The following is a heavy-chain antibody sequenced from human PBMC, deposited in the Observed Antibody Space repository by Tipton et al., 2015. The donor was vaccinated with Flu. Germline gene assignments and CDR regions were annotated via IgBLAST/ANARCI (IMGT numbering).Heavy chain of an antibody. V-gene: IGHV5-51*01. CDR2: IYPDDSDT. D-gene: IGHD2-21*02. CDR1: GSSFSSYW. CDR3: VRQNCGGDCYPDY. J-gene: IGHJ4*02. Sequence: QLVQSGAEVKKPGESLNISCKGSGSSFSSYWIAWVRQMPGKGLEWMGIIYPDDSDTKYSPSFQGHVTFSADKSVNTAYLQWSSLKASDTAIYFCVRQNCGGDCYPDYWGQGTLVTVSS.